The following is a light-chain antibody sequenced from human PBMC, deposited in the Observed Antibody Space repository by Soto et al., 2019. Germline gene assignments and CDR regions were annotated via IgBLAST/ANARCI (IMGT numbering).Light chain of an antibody. J-gene: IGLJ1*01. CDR1: RSNIGNNY. CDR2: ENN. V-gene: IGLV1-51*02. CDR3: GTWDSSMSAGPYYV. Sequence: QSVLTQPPSVSAAPGQKVTISCSGSRSNIGNNYVSWYQQLPGTAPKLLIYENNKRPSGIPDRFSGSKSGTSATLGITGLQTGDEADYYCGTWDSSMSAGPYYVFGTVTKVTVL.